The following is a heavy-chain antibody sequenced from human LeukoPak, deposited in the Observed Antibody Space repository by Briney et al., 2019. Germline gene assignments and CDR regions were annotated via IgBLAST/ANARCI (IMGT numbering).Heavy chain of an antibody. D-gene: IGHD3-3*01. J-gene: IGHJ4*02. CDR3: ASQYDFWSGYYDY. CDR2: ISSSGSTI. CDR1: GFTFSDYY. V-gene: IGHV3-11*01. Sequence: GGSLRLSCAASGFTFSDYYMSWIRQAPGKGLKWVSYISSSGSTIYYADSVKGRFTISRDNAKNSLYLQMNSLRAEDTAVYYCASQYDFWSGYYDYWGQGTLVTVSS.